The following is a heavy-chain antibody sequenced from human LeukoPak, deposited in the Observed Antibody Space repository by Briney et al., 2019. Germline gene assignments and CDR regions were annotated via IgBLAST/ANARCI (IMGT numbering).Heavy chain of an antibody. CDR2: INPNSGGT. CDR1: GYTFTGYY. D-gene: IGHD3-10*01. CDR3: ARDGPYGSGSYAFDI. Sequence: ASVKVSCKASGYTFTGYYMHWVRQAPGQGLEWMGWINPNSGGTNYAQKFQGWVTMTRDTSISTAYMELSRLRSDDTAVYYCARDGPYGSGSYAFDIWGQGTMVTVSS. V-gene: IGHV1-2*04. J-gene: IGHJ3*02.